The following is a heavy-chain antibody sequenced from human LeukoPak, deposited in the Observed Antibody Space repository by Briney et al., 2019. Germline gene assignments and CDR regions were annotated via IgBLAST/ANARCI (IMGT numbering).Heavy chain of an antibody. V-gene: IGHV3-48*03. CDR1: GFTFSSYE. CDR2: ISSSGDSI. J-gene: IGHJ6*04. Sequence: GGSLRLSCAASGFTFSSYEMNWVRQAPGKGLEWVSYISSSGDSIHYADSVKGRFTISRDNAKNSLYLQMNSLRAEDTAVYYCARDSRLEWDDILTGISDVWGKGTTVTVSS. D-gene: IGHD3-9*01. CDR3: ARDSRLEWDDILTGISDV.